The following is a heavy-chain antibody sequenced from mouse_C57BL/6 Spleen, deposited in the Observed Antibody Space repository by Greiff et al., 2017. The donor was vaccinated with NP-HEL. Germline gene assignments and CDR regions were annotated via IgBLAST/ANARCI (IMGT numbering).Heavy chain of an antibody. Sequence: EVQRVESGGDLVKPGGSLKLSCAASGFTFSSYGMSWVRQTPDKRLEWVATISSGGSYTYYPDSVKGRFTISRDNAKNTLYLQMSSLKSEDTAMYYCARHGGYSNYVDYWGQGTTLTVSS. D-gene: IGHD2-5*01. CDR1: GFTFSSYG. CDR3: ARHGGYSNYVDY. J-gene: IGHJ2*01. V-gene: IGHV5-6*01. CDR2: ISSGGSYT.